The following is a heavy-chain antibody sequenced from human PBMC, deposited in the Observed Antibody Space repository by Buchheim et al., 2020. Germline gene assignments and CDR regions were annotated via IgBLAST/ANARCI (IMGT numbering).Heavy chain of an antibody. D-gene: IGHD3-10*01. CDR1: GGSFSGYY. V-gene: IGHV4-34*01. CDR2: INHSGST. J-gene: IGHJ5*02. CDR3: ARGRGYYAKNWFDP. Sequence: QVQLQQWGAGLLKPSETLSLTCAVYGGSFSGYYWSWIRQPPGKGLEWIGEINHSGSTNYNPSLKSRVTIPVDTSKNQFSLKLSSVTAADTAVYYCARGRGYYAKNWFDPWGQGTL.